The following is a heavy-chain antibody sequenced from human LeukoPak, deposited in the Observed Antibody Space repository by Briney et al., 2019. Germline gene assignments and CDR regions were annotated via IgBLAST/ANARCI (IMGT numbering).Heavy chain of an antibody. D-gene: IGHD4/OR15-4a*01. CDR1: GFTFSTCS. J-gene: IGHJ4*02. CDR2: ISSSSTTT. V-gene: IGHV3-48*04. CDR3: ARIGAYGGRPVDC. Sequence: PGGSLRLSCVASGFTFSTCSMNWVRQAPGKGLEWVSYISSSSTTTYYADSVKGRFTISRDNAKNSLYLQMNSLRADDTAVYYCARIGAYGGRPVDCWGQGTLLTVSS.